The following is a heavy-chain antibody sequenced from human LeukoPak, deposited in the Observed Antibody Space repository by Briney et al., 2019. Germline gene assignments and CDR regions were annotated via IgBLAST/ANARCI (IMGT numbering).Heavy chain of an antibody. V-gene: IGHV4-59*01. Sequence: SETLSLTCTVSSGSISSYYWSWIRQAPGKGLEWIGYIYYSGSSNYNPSFKSRVTMSVDTSKKQFSLRVTSVTAADTAVYYCARTVYYFDHWGQGSLVTVSS. CDR3: ARTVYYFDH. CDR2: IYYSGSS. D-gene: IGHD4-17*01. J-gene: IGHJ4*02. CDR1: SGSISSYY.